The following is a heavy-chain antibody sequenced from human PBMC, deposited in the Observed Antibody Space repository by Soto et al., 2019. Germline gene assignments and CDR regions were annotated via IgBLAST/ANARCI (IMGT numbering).Heavy chain of an antibody. CDR1: GYTFTSYA. CDR3: ARDPMEVRGFDY. D-gene: IGHD3-10*01. CDR2: INAGNGNT. Sequence: QVQLVQSEAEEKKPGASVKVSCKASGYTFTSYAMHWVRQAPGQRLEWMGWINAGNGNTKYSQKFQGRVTITRDTSASTAYMELSSLRSEDTAVYYCARDPMEVRGFDYWGQGTLVTVSS. V-gene: IGHV1-3*05. J-gene: IGHJ4*02.